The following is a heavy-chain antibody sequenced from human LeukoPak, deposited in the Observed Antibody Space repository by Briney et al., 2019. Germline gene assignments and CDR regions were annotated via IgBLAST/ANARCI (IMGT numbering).Heavy chain of an antibody. D-gene: IGHD5-18*01. CDR1: GGSISSGGYY. Sequence: SETLSLTCTVSGGSISSGGYYWSWIRQHPGKGLEWIGYIYYSGSTYYNPSLKSRVTISVDTSKNQFSLKLSSVTAAYTAVYYCARSLDTAMVYGYWGQGTLVTVSS. CDR3: ARSLDTAMVYGY. J-gene: IGHJ4*02. V-gene: IGHV4-31*03. CDR2: IYYSGST.